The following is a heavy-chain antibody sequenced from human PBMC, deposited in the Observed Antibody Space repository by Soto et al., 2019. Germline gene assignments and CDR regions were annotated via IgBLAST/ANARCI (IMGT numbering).Heavy chain of an antibody. J-gene: IGHJ4*02. CDR1: GFTFSRYW. D-gene: IGHD5-18*01. V-gene: IGHV3-7*01. CDR2: INQDGSRK. Sequence: GGSLRLSCAASGFTFSRYWLVWVRQAPGEGLEWMANINQDGSRKYYVDSVRGRFTISRDNAKNSVYLQMNSLRAEDTAVYYCASVASGSEYSYGYRGQGTLVTVSS. CDR3: ASVASGSEYSYGY.